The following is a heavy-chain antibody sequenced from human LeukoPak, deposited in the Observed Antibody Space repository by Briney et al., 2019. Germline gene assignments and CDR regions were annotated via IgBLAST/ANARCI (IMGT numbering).Heavy chain of an antibody. V-gene: IGHV4-39*01. D-gene: IGHD3-22*01. CDR2: IYYSGST. J-gene: IGHJ4*02. CDR1: GGSISSSSYY. Sequence: PSETLSLTCTVSGGSISSSSYYWGWIRQPPGKGLEWIGSIYYSGSTYYNPSLKSRVTISVDTSKNQFSLELSSVTAADTAVYYCATDYYDSSGYGDYWGQGTLVTVSS. CDR3: ATDYYDSSGYGDY.